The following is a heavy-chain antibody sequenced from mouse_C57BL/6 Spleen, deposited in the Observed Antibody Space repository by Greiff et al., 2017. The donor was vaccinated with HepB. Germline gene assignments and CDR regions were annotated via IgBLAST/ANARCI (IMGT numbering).Heavy chain of an antibody. D-gene: IGHD1-1*01. J-gene: IGHJ3*01. V-gene: IGHV1-26*01. CDR3: ARYSLLPFAY. CDR1: GYTFTDYY. Sequence: EVQLQQSGPELVKPGASVKISCKASGYTFTDYYMNWVKQSHGKSLEWIGDINPNNGGTSYNQKFKGKATLTVDKSSSTAYMELRSLTSEDSAVYYCARYSLLPFAYWGQGTLVTVSA. CDR2: INPNNGGT.